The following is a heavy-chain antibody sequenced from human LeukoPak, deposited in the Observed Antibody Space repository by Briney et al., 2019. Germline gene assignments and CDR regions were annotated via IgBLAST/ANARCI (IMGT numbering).Heavy chain of an antibody. Sequence: SGPTLVKPTQALTLTCNFSGFSLRTSGVGVGWIRQPPGKALEWLALIYWDDDKRYSPSLKSRLTITKDTSKNHVVLTMTNMAAVESATYHSAHIPFYDILTGYYHFDYWGQGTLVTVSS. CDR2: IYWDDDK. CDR3: AHIPFYDILTGYYHFDY. CDR1: GFSLRTSGVG. J-gene: IGHJ4*02. D-gene: IGHD3-9*01. V-gene: IGHV2-5*02.